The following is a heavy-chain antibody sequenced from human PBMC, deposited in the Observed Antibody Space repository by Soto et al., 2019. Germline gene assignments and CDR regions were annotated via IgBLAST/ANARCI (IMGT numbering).Heavy chain of an antibody. CDR1: GYTFTSYG. V-gene: IGHV1-18*01. Sequence: GASMKVSCKASGYTFTSYGISWVRQAPGQGLEWMGRISAYNGNTNYAKKLQGRVTMTTDTSTSTAYMELRSLRSDDTAVYYCARGRKSSSWYNWFDPRGQGTLVTVSS. CDR2: ISAYNGNT. J-gene: IGHJ5*02. CDR3: ARGRKSSSWYNWFDP. D-gene: IGHD6-13*01.